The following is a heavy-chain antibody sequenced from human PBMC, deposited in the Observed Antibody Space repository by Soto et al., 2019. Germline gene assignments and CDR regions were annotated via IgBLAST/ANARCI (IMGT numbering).Heavy chain of an antibody. Sequence: QVQLQQSGPGLVKPSETLSLTCTVSGGSISTYYWSWIRQPPGKGLEWIGYIYYGGRTTYNTSLKSRVPIPVDTPKNQVSLKLTSETAADPAVYYWARGAGGYDLDYGGQGALATASS. D-gene: IGHD5-12*01. CDR2: IYYGGRT. CDR3: ARGAGGYDLDY. J-gene: IGHJ4*02. CDR1: GGSISTYY. V-gene: IGHV4-59*08.